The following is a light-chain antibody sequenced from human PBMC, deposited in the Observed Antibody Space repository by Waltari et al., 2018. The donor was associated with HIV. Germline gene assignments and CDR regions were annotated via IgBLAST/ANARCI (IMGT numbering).Light chain of an antibody. J-gene: IGLJ3*02. CDR1: SANIGINT. CDR2: SSN. CDR3: AAWDDRLNGWV. V-gene: IGLV1-44*01. Sequence: QSVLTQPPSASGTPGQGVTISCSGSSANIGINTVNWYQHLPGTAPKLLIYSSNQRPSGVPARFSGSKSGTSASLAISGLQSEDEADYYCAAWDDRLNGWVFGGGTKLTVL.